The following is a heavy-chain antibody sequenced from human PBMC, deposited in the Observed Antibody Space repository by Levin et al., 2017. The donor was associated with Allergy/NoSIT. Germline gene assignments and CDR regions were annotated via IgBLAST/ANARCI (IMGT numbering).Heavy chain of an antibody. D-gene: IGHD3-16*02. V-gene: IGHV3-23*01. J-gene: IGHJ4*02. Sequence: LSLTCAASGLTFSNYAMTWVRQAPGKGLEWVSTLSGSGGSTYYADSVQGRFTISRDNSKNTLYLQMNSLRAEDTAIYYCAKDFTFGGLIDSFDYWGQGTLVTVSS. CDR1: GLTFSNYA. CDR3: AKDFTFGGLIDSFDY. CDR2: LSGSGGST.